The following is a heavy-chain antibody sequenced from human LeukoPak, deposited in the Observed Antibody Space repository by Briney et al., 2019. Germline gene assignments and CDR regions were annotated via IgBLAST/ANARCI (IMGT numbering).Heavy chain of an antibody. CDR2: INHSGST. J-gene: IGHJ5*02. CDR1: GGSFSGYY. V-gene: IGHV4-34*01. D-gene: IGHD2-2*01. Sequence: SETLSLTCAVYGGSFSGYYWSWIRQPPGKGLEWIGEINHSGSTNYNPSLKSRVTISVDTSKNQFSLKLSSVTAADTAVYYRATRAPRYCSSTSCYWGRASWFDPWGQGTLVTVSS. CDR3: ATRAPRYCSSTSCYWGRASWFDP.